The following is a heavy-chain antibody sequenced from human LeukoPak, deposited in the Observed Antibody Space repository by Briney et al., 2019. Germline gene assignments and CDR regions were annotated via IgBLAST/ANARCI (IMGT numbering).Heavy chain of an antibody. CDR2: IYSGGST. Sequence: GGSLRLSCAASGFTVRNNYMSWVRQAPGKGLEWVSLIYSGGSTYYADSVKGRFTISRDNSNNTVYLQMNSLRAEDTAVYYCARDQSSGTYHVDFDYWGQGTLVTVSS. J-gene: IGHJ4*02. CDR3: ARDQSSGTYHVDFDY. D-gene: IGHD6-25*01. CDR1: GFTVRNNY. V-gene: IGHV3-66*01.